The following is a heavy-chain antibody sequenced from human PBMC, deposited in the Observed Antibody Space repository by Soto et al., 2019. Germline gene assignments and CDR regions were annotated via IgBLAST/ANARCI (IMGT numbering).Heavy chain of an antibody. J-gene: IGHJ6*02. CDR2: IYYSGST. D-gene: IGHD2-15*01. CDR3: ARDRAYCSGGSCYFSDYYYGMDV. V-gene: IGHV4-59*01. Sequence: SETLSLTCTVSGGSISSYYWSWIRQPPGRGLEWIGYIYYSGSTNYNPSLKSRVTISVDTSKNQLSLKLSSVTAADTAVYYCARDRAYCSGGSCYFSDYYYGMDVWGQGTTVTVSS. CDR1: GGSISSYY.